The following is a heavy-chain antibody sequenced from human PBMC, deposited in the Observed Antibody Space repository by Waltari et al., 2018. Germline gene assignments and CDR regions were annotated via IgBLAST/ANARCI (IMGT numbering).Heavy chain of an antibody. D-gene: IGHD6-19*01. Sequence: EVQLVESGGGLVQPGGSLRLSCAASGFTFSSYWMSWVRQAPGKGLEWVANIKQDGSEKYYVDSVKGRFTISRDNAKNSLYLQMNNLRAEDTAVYYCARVIRGGNLLYSSGWYSDYWDQGTLVTVSS. J-gene: IGHJ4*02. CDR3: ARVIRGGNLLYSSGWYSDY. CDR1: GFTFSSYW. V-gene: IGHV3-7*04. CDR2: IKQDGSEK.